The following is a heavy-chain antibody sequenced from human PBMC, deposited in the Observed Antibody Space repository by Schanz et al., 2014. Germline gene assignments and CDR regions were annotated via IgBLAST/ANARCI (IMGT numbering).Heavy chain of an antibody. Sequence: DVQLVDSGGGLVQPGGSLRLSCAASGFTVSNSYIHWVRQAPGKGLEWVSTIYSSGSTYYADSVRGRFTISRDNSMNTLDLQRNSLRSDDAAVYYCARQPGRMTVSGVVSNWFDPWGQGTLVTVSS. V-gene: IGHV3-53*04. CDR2: IYSSGST. CDR1: GFTVSNSY. CDR3: ARQPGRMTVSGVVSNWFDP. J-gene: IGHJ5*02. D-gene: IGHD3-3*01.